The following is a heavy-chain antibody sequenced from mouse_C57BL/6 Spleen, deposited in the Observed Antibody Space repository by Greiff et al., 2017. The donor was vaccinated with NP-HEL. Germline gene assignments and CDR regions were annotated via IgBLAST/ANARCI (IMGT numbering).Heavy chain of an antibody. CDR2: IDPNSGGT. D-gene: IGHD2-3*01. CDR3: ARLDEYGGYYPWFAY. V-gene: IGHV1-72*01. Sequence: QVQLKEPGAELVKPGASVKLSCKASGYTFTSYWMHWVKQRPGRGLEWIGRIDPNSGGTKYNEKFKSKATLTVDKPSSTAYMQLSSLTSEDSAVYYCARLDEYGGYYPWFAYWGQGTLVTVSA. J-gene: IGHJ3*01. CDR1: GYTFTSYW.